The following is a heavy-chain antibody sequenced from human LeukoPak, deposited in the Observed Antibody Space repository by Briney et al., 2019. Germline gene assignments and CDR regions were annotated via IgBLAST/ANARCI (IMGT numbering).Heavy chain of an antibody. CDR1: GYTFTGYY. CDR3: AREGRPIAARLGVDY. V-gene: IGHV1-2*02. D-gene: IGHD6-6*01. Sequence: ASVKVSCKASGYTFTGYYMHWVRQAPGQGLEWMGWINPNSGGTNYAQKFQGRVTMTRDTSISTAYMELSRLRSDDTAVYYCAREGRPIAARLGVDYWGQGTLVTVSS. J-gene: IGHJ4*02. CDR2: INPNSGGT.